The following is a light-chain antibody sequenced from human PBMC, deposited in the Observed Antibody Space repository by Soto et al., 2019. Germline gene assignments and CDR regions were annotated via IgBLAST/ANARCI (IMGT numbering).Light chain of an antibody. Sequence: QSVLTQPPSASGTPGQRVTISCSGSSSNIGSNTVNWYQQLPGTAPKLLIYSNNQRPSGVPDRFSGSKSGTSASLAISGLQSEDEADYYCAAWDDSLNGWVFGXG. V-gene: IGLV1-44*01. CDR1: SSNIGSNT. CDR3: AAWDDSLNGWV. CDR2: SNN. J-gene: IGLJ3*02.